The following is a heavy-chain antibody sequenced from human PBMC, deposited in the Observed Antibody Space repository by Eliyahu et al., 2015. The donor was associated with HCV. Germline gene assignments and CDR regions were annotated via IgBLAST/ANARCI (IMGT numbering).Heavy chain of an antibody. J-gene: IGHJ4*02. V-gene: IGHV1-18*01. CDR3: ARGGTTHVSGDY. CDR1: AYRFTSYG. D-gene: IGHD1-7*01. Sequence: QVQLVQSGPEVKKPGASVKVSCKAFAYRFTSYGISWVRQAPGQGLEWMGWINPYNGNTNYAQTLQTRVTMTTDTSTNTAYMELRSLTSDDTAVYYCARGGTTHVSGDYWGQGTLVTVSS. CDR2: INPYNGNT.